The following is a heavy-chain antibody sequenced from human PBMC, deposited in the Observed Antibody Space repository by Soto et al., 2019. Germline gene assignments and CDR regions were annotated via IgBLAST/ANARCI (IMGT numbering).Heavy chain of an antibody. Sequence: EVQLLESGGGLVQPGGSLRLSCAASGFTFSSYAMSWVRQAPGKGLEWVSAISGSGGSTYYADSVKGRFTISGDNSKKTLYLQMNSLRAEDTAVYYCAKEVDYGDYEGLYCFDYWGQGTLVTVSS. CDR2: ISGSGGST. CDR3: AKEVDYGDYEGLYCFDY. V-gene: IGHV3-23*01. J-gene: IGHJ4*02. CDR1: GFTFSSYA. D-gene: IGHD4-17*01.